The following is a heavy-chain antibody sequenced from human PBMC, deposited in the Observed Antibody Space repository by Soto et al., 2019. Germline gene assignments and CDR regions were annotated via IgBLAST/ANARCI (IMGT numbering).Heavy chain of an antibody. D-gene: IGHD5-12*01. V-gene: IGHV4-31*03. Sequence: QVQLQESGPGLVKPSQTLSLTCTVSGGSISSGGYYWSWIRQHPGKGLGWIGYIYYSGSTYYNPSLKSRVTISVDTSKNQFSLKLSSVTAADTAVYYCAREVGDGYNYGYYGMDVWAQGTTVTVSS. CDR3: AREVGDGYNYGYYGMDV. J-gene: IGHJ6*02. CDR2: IYYSGST. CDR1: GGSISSGGYY.